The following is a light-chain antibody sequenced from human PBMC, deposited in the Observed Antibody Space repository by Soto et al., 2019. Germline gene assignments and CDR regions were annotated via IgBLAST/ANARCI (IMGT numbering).Light chain of an antibody. CDR3: AAWDDSLSVV. CDR1: SSNIGSNY. CDR2: SNN. Sequence: QSVLTQPPSASGTPGQRVTISCSGSSSNIGSNYVYWYQQLPGTAPKLLIYSNNQRPSGVPDRFSGSKSGTSASLAISGRRSEDEADDYCAAWDDSLSVVFGGGTQLTVL. J-gene: IGLJ2*01. V-gene: IGLV1-47*02.